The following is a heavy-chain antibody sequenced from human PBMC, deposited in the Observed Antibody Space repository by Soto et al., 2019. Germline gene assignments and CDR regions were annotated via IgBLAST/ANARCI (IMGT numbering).Heavy chain of an antibody. Sequence: GGSLRLSCAASGFTFSSYAMHWVRQAPGKGLEWVAVISYDGSNKYYADSVKGRFTISRDNSKNTLYLQMNSLRAEDTAVYYCAREKSAASVYYYYGMDVWGQGTTVTVSS. V-gene: IGHV3-30-3*01. CDR2: ISYDGSNK. D-gene: IGHD6-13*01. CDR3: AREKSAASVYYYYGMDV. J-gene: IGHJ6*02. CDR1: GFTFSSYA.